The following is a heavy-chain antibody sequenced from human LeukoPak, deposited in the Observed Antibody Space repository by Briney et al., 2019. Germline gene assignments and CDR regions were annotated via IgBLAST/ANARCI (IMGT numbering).Heavy chain of an antibody. D-gene: IGHD6-13*01. CDR3: ARETQGSSWYYFDY. Sequence: ASVKVSCKASGYTFTGYYMHWVRQAPGQGLEWMGWINPNSGGTNYAQKFQGRVTMTRDTSISTAYMELSRLRSDDTAVYCCARETQGSSWYYFDYWGQGTLVTVSS. CDR2: INPNSGGT. V-gene: IGHV1-2*02. J-gene: IGHJ4*02. CDR1: GYTFTGYY.